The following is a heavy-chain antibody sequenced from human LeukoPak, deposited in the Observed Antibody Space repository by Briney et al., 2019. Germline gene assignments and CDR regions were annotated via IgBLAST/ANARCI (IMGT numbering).Heavy chain of an antibody. V-gene: IGHV4-39*07. D-gene: IGHD1-1*01. CDR2: INHSGST. J-gene: IGHJ4*02. CDR3: ARILRPELERSFDY. Sequence: SETLSLTCTVSGGSISSGGYYWSWIRQPPGKGLEWIGEINHSGSTNYNPSLKSRVTISVDTSKNQFSLKLSSVTAADTAVYYCARILRPELERSFDYWGQGTLVTVSS. CDR1: GGSISSGGYY.